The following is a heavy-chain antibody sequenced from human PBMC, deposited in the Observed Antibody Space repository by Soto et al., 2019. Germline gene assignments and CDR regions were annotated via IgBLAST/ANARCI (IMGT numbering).Heavy chain of an antibody. J-gene: IGHJ4*02. D-gene: IGHD3-10*01. CDR2: IYQSGST. CDR3: TSDYTLRSYRFDY. CDR1: GGSISSGGYS. Sequence: SETLSLSCAVSGGSISSGGYSWSWIRQPPGRGLEWIGYIYQSGSTTYNPSLKSRLTISLDRSKNEVSLKLTSVTAADTAVYYCTSDYTLRSYRFDYWGRGILVTVSS. V-gene: IGHV4-30-2*01.